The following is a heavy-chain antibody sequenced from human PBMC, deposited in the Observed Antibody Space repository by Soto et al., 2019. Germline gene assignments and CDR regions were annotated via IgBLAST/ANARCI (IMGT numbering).Heavy chain of an antibody. CDR3: ARAFRRDYYDSSGYYYPDHYYGMDV. D-gene: IGHD3-22*01. V-gene: IGHV4-31*03. Sequence: SETLSLTCTVSGGSISSGGYYWSWIRQHPGKGLEWIGYIYYSGSTYYNPSLKSRVTISVDTSKNQFSLKLSSVTAADTAVYYCARAFRRDYYDSSGYYYPDHYYGMDVWGQGTTVTVS. CDR2: IYYSGST. J-gene: IGHJ6*02. CDR1: GGSISSGGYY.